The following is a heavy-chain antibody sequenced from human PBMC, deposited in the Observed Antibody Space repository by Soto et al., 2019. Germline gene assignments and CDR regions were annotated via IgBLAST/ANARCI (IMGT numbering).Heavy chain of an antibody. CDR2: IKYSGTT. D-gene: IGHD6-13*01. Sequence: SETLSLTCTVSGGSISSSRCHWGWIRQPPGKGLEWIASIKYSGTTFYNPSLKSRVTLSVDTSKNQFALKLSSVTAADTAVYYCARVGALGSSSCFDYWGQGTLVTVS. CDR3: ARVGALGSSSCFDY. V-gene: IGHV4-39*01. J-gene: IGHJ4*02. CDR1: GGSISSSRCH.